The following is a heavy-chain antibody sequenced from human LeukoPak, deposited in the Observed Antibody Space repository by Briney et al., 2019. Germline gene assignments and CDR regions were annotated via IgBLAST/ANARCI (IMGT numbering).Heavy chain of an antibody. CDR3: ARVGATTGAFDI. J-gene: IGHJ3*02. D-gene: IGHD1-26*01. Sequence: SETLSLTCAVYGGSFSGYYWSWIRQPPGKGLEWIGEINHSGSTYYNPSLKSRVTISVDTSKNQFSLKLSSVTAADTAVYYCARVGATTGAFDIWGQGTMVTVSS. CDR1: GGSFSGYY. V-gene: IGHV4-34*01. CDR2: INHSGST.